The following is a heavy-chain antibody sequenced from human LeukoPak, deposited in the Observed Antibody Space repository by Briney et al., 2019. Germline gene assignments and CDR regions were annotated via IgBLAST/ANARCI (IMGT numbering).Heavy chain of an antibody. CDR3: ARGGTTTSRWFDH. V-gene: IGHV4-59*01. Sequence: SETLSLTCTVSDGTISSYYWSWIRQPPGKGLEWIGYIYYRGNTNYNPSLKSRVTISIDTSKNQFSLKLNSVTAADTAVYYCARGGTTTSRWFDHWGQGTLVTVSS. J-gene: IGHJ5*02. CDR1: DGTISSYY. D-gene: IGHD1-7*01. CDR2: IYYRGNT.